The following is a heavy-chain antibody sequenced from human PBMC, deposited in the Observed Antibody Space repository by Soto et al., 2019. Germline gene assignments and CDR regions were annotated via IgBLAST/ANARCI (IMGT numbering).Heavy chain of an antibody. V-gene: IGHV4-59*01. CDR2: IYYSGST. J-gene: IGHJ4*02. Sequence: SETLSLTCTVSGGSISSYYWSWIRQPPGKGLEWIGYIYYSGSTNYNPSLKSRVTISVDTSKNQFSLKLSSVTAADTAVYYCARVREGKLEVDYWGQGNLLTVSS. CDR3: ARVREGKLEVDY. CDR1: GGSISSYY. D-gene: IGHD1-1*01.